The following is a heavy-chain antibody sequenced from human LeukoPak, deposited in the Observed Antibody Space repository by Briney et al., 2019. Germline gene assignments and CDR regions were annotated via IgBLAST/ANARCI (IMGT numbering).Heavy chain of an antibody. J-gene: IGHJ6*03. CDR1: GGSISSYY. CDR3: ARDSSRHYYYYYMDV. V-gene: IGHV4-59*12. Sequence: SETLSLTCTVSGGSISSYYWSWIRQPPGKGLEWIGYIYYSGSTNYNPSLKSRVTMSVDTSKNQFSLKLSSVTAADTAVYYCARDSSRHYYYYYMDVWGKGTTVTISS. CDR2: IYYSGST.